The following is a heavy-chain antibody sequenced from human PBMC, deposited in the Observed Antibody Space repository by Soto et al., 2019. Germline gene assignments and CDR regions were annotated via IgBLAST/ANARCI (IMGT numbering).Heavy chain of an antibody. CDR3: ARDSGSYYGYYYYYYGMDV. V-gene: IGHV1-18*01. J-gene: IGHJ6*02. CDR2: ISAYNGNT. CDR1: GYTFTSYG. D-gene: IGHD1-26*01. Sequence: QVQLVQSGAEVKKPGASVKVSCKASGYTFTSYGISWVRQAPGQGLEWMGWISAYNGNTNYAQKLQGRVTMTTDTPTSTAYMELRSLRSADTAVYYCARDSGSYYGYYYYYYGMDVWGRGTTVTVSS.